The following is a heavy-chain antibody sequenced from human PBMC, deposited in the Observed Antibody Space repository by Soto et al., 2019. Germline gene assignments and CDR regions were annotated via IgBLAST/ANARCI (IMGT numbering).Heavy chain of an antibody. CDR3: ARVEGRGYSSSPQTAGMDV. J-gene: IGHJ6*02. CDR2: INPSGGST. Sequence: QVQLVQSGAEVKKPGASVKVSCKASGYTFTSYYMHWVRQAPGQELEWMGMINPSGGSTSYAQKSQSRVTRTRDASTSTVYMELSSLRSEDTAVYYCARVEGRGYSSSPQTAGMDVWGQGTTVTVSS. D-gene: IGHD6-6*01. CDR1: GYTFTSYY. V-gene: IGHV1-46*01.